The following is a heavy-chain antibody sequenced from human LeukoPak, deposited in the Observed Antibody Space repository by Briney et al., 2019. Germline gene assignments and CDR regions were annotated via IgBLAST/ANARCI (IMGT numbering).Heavy chain of an antibody. CDR2: ISSSGSTI. D-gene: IGHD6-13*01. CDR3: ARGWAAAGTAFDY. CDR1: GFTFSDYY. Sequence: GGSLRLSCAASGFTFSDYYMSWIRQAPGKGLEWVTYISSSGSTIDYADSVKGRFTISRDNAKKSLYLQMNSLRAEDTAVYCCARGWAAAGTAFDYWGQATLVTVSS. V-gene: IGHV3-11*01. J-gene: IGHJ4*02.